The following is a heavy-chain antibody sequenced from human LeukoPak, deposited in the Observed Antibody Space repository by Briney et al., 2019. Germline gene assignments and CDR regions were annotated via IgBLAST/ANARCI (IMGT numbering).Heavy chain of an antibody. CDR3: ARRVIRGSPDY. Sequence: PSETLSLTCAVYGGSFSGYYWSWIRQPPGKGLEWIGEINHSGSTKSNPSLKSRVIISVDTSKNQFSLKLRSVTAADTAVYYCARRVIRGSPDYWGQGTLVTVSS. J-gene: IGHJ4*02. CDR1: GGSFSGYY. V-gene: IGHV4-34*01. CDR2: INHSGST. D-gene: IGHD3-10*01.